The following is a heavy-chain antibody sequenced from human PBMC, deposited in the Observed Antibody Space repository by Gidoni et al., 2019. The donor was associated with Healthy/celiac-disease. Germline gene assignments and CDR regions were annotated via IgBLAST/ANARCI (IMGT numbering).Heavy chain of an antibody. Sequence: QVQLQQWGAGLLKPSETLSLTCAVYGGSFSGYYWSWIRQPPGKGLEWIGEINHSGSTNYNPSLKSRVTISVDTSKNQFSLKLSSVTAADTAVYYCAIFRYSSSLTLDYWGQGTLVTVSS. V-gene: IGHV4-34*01. CDR1: GGSFSGYY. D-gene: IGHD6-13*01. J-gene: IGHJ4*02. CDR2: INHSGST. CDR3: AIFRYSSSLTLDY.